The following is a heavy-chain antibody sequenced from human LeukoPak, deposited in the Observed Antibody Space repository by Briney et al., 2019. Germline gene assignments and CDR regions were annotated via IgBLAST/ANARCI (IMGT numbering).Heavy chain of an antibody. Sequence: GASVKVSCKASGGTSSSYAISWVRQAPGQGREWMAGIIPIFGTANYAQKSQGRVTITADESTSTAYMELSSLRSEDTAVYYCARADFWSGYYTPLYYYYYMDVWGKGTTVTVSS. CDR3: ARADFWSGYYTPLYYYYYMDV. V-gene: IGHV1-69*13. CDR2: IIPIFGTA. D-gene: IGHD3-3*01. CDR1: GGTSSSYA. J-gene: IGHJ6*03.